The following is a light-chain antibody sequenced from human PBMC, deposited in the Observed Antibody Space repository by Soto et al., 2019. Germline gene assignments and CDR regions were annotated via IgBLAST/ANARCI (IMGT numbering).Light chain of an antibody. CDR1: SGDIGTYNL. V-gene: IGLV2-23*01. Sequence: QSALTQPASVSGSPGQSITISCTGTSGDIGTYNLVSWYQQYPGRAPKLIIFEGNKRPSGVSSLFSASKSGYTASLAISGLQAEDEADYHCCSYAGRSTVICGGGTKVTVL. CDR2: EGN. J-gene: IGLJ2*01. CDR3: CSYAGRSTVI.